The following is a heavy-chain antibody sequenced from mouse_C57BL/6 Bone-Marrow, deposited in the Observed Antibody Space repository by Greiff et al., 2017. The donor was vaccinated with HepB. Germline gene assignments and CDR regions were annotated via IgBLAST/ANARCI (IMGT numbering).Heavy chain of an antibody. Sequence: EVQRVESGAGLVKPGGSLKLSCAASGFTFSSYAMSWVRQTPEKRLEWVAYISSGGDYIYYADTVKGRFTSSRDNARNTLYLQMSSLKSEDTAMYYCTRDHDGYAWFADWGQGTLVTVAA. V-gene: IGHV5-9-1*02. D-gene: IGHD2-3*01. CDR3: TRDHDGYAWFAD. CDR1: GFTFSSYA. CDR2: ISSGGDYI. J-gene: IGHJ3*01.